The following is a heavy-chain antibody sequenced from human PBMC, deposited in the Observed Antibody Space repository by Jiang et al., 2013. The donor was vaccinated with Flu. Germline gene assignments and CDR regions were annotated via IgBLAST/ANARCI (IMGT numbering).Heavy chain of an antibody. CDR1: GFTFSSYS. J-gene: IGHJ6*02. CDR2: ISSSSSYI. V-gene: IGHV3-21*01. CDR3: AGRTGSSTLYYYYGMDV. Sequence: RLSCAASGFTFSSYSMNWVRQAPGKGLEWVSSISSSSSYIYYADSVKGRFTISRDNAKNSLYLQMNSLRAEDTAVYYCAGRTGSSTLYYYYGMDVWGQGTTVTVSS. D-gene: IGHD6-13*01.